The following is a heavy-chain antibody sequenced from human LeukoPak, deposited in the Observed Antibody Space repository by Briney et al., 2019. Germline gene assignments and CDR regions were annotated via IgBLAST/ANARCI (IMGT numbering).Heavy chain of an antibody. CDR2: IYYSGST. Sequence: PSETLSLTCTVSGGSIGSGGYYWSWIRQHPGKGLEWIGYIYYSGSTYYNPSLKSRVTISVDTSKNQFSLKLSSVTAADTAVYYCARGKGRLGGYYYYYYGMDVWGKGTTVTVSS. D-gene: IGHD3-16*01. J-gene: IGHJ6*04. V-gene: IGHV4-31*03. CDR3: ARGKGRLGGYYYYYYGMDV. CDR1: GGSIGSGGYY.